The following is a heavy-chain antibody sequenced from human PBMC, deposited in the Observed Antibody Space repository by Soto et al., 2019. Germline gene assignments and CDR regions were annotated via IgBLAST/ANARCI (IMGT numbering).Heavy chain of an antibody. CDR3: ARSPSSSWYYFDY. D-gene: IGHD6-13*01. CDR1: EFTFSNYL. CDR2: INSDGSTT. J-gene: IGHJ4*02. V-gene: IGHV3-74*01. Sequence: PGGSQRLCCAASEFTFSNYLVYWVRQAPGKGLVWVSRINSDGSTTSYADSVKGRFTISRDNAKNTLYLKMNSLRVEDTAVYYCARSPSSSWYYFDYWGQGTLVTVSS.